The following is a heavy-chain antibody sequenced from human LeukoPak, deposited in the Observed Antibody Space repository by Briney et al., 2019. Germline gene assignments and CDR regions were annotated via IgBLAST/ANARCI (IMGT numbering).Heavy chain of an antibody. J-gene: IGHJ6*02. CDR1: GFTFRSYG. V-gene: IGHV3-33*01. Sequence: GGSLRLSCAASGFTFRSYGMHWVRQAPGKGLEWVAVIWYDGSNKFYADSVKGRFTISRDNSENTLYLQMNSLRAEDSAVYYCARGLIAAAGNGYYYYHGMDVWGQGTTVTVSS. D-gene: IGHD6-13*01. CDR3: ARGLIAAAGNGYYYYHGMDV. CDR2: IWYDGSNK.